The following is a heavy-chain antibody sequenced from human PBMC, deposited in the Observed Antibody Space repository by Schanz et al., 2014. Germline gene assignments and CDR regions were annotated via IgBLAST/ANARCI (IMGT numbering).Heavy chain of an antibody. CDR2: IYHTGST. CDR1: GFTFSNYA. J-gene: IGHJ6*03. Sequence: VQLLDSGGGLVQPGGSLRLSCAASGFTFSNYAMSWVRQAPGKGLEWIGEIYHTGSTNYNPSLKSRVTISVDTSKNQFSLKLSSVTAADTAVYYCARGNNFDYGDAFFNYYYYYMDVWGKGTTVTVSS. V-gene: IGHV4-4*02. D-gene: IGHD4-17*01. CDR3: ARGNNFDYGDAFFNYYYYYMDV.